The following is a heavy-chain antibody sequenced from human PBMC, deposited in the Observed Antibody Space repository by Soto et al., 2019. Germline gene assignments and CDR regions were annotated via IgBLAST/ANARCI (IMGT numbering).Heavy chain of an antibody. CDR3: AILGCYYDSSGYCPFDY. J-gene: IGHJ4*02. CDR2: IYYSGST. Sequence: PSETLSLTCTVSGGSISSGGYYWSWIRQHPGKGLEWIGYIYYSGSTYYNPSLKSRVTISVDTSKNQFSLKLSSVTAADTAVYYCAILGCYYDSSGYCPFDYWGQGTLVTVSS. CDR1: GGSISSGGYY. V-gene: IGHV4-31*03. D-gene: IGHD3-22*01.